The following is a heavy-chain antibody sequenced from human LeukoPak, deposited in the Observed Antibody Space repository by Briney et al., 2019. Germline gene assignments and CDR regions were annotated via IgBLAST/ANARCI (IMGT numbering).Heavy chain of an antibody. V-gene: IGHV3-23*01. CDR1: GFTFSSYA. CDR2: ISGSGGST. Sequence: GGSLRLSCAASGFTFSSYAMSWVRQAPGKGLEWVSAISGSGGSTYYADSVKGRFTISRDNSKNTLYLQMNSLRAEDTAVYYCARGGGIAAAGSVDYWGQGTLVTVSS. D-gene: IGHD6-13*01. CDR3: ARGGGIAAAGSVDY. J-gene: IGHJ4*02.